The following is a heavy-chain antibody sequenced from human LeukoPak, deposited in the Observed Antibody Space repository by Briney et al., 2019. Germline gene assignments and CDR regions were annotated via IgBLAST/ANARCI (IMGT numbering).Heavy chain of an antibody. V-gene: IGHV3-30*18. CDR3: AKDRVGYYYYGMDV. CDR1: GFTFSSYG. D-gene: IGHD3-10*01. CDR2: ISYDGSNK. J-gene: IGHJ6*02. Sequence: GRSLRPSCAASGFTFSSYGMHWVRQAPGKGLEWVAVISYDGSNKYYADSVKGRFTISRDNSKNTLYLQMNSLRAEDTAVYYCAKDRVGYYYYGMDVWGQGTTVTVSS.